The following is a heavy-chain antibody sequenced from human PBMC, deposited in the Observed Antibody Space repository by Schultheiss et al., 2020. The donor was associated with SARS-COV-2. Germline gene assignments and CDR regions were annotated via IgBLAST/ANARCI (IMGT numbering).Heavy chain of an antibody. J-gene: IGHJ5*02. V-gene: IGHV1-2*04. D-gene: IGHD2-21*01. CDR2: INPNSGGT. Sequence: ASVKVSCKASGYTFTSYDINWVRQATGQGLEWMGWINPNSGGTNYAQKFQGWVTMTRDTSISTAYTELSRLRSEDTAVYYCASGGDRYNWFDPWGQGTLVTVSS. CDR1: GYTFTSYD. CDR3: ASGGDRYNWFDP.